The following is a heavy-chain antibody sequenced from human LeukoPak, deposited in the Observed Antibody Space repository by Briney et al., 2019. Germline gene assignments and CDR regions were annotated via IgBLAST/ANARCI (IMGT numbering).Heavy chain of an antibody. D-gene: IGHD6-19*01. CDR1: GGTFSSYA. J-gene: IGHJ4*02. V-gene: IGHV1-69*05. CDR3: ARGIAVAGTGLTWYFDY. CDR2: IIPIFGTA. Sequence: ASVKVSCKASGGTFSSYAISWVRQAPGQGLEWMGGIIPIFGTANYAQKFQGRVTITTDESTSTAYMELSSLRSEDTAMYYCARGIAVAGTGLTWYFDYWGQGTLVTVSS.